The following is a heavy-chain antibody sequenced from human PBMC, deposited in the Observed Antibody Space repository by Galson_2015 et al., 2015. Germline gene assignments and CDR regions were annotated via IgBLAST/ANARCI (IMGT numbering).Heavy chain of an antibody. CDR1: GFSLSTSGMC. D-gene: IGHD6-19*01. V-gene: IGHV2-70*01. CDR3: ARVTGVAVAGTSYFDY. Sequence: PALVKPTQTLTLTCTFSGFSLSTSGMCVSWIRQPPGKALEWLALIDWDDDKYYSTSLKTRLTISKDTSKNQVVLTMTNMDPVDTATYYCARVTGVAVAGTSYFDYWGQGTLVTVSS. CDR2: IDWDDDK. J-gene: IGHJ4*02.